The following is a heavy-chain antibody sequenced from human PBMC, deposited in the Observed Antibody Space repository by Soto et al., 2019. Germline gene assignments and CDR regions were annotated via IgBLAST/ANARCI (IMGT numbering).Heavy chain of an antibody. CDR2: IYYSGST. J-gene: IGHJ4*02. V-gene: IGHV4-59*08. CDR1: GGSISSYY. D-gene: IGHD3-3*01. CDR3: ARRHYDFWSGYYPYYFDY. Sequence: SETLSLTCTVSGGSISSYYWIGIRQPPGKGLEWIGYIYYSGSTNYNPSLKSRVTISVDTSKNQFSLKLSSVTAADTAVYYCARRHYDFWSGYYPYYFDYWGQGTLVTVSS.